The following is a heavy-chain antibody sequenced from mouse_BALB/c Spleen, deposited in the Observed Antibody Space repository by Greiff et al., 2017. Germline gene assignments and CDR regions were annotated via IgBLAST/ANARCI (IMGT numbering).Heavy chain of an antibody. D-gene: IGHD1-2*01. CDR2: ISSGGGST. J-gene: IGHJ2*01. CDR1: GFAFSSYD. V-gene: IGHV5-12-1*01. Sequence: EVKVVESGGGLVKPGGSLKLSCAASGFAFSSYDMSWVRQTPEKRLEWVAYISSGGGSTYYPDTVKGRFTISRDNAKNTLYLQMSSLKSEDTAMYYCAATATYYFDYWGQGTTLTVSS. CDR3: AATATYYFDY.